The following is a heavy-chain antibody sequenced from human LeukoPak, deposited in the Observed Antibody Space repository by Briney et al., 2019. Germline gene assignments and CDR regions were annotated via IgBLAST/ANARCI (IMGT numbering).Heavy chain of an antibody. Sequence: PSETLSLTCAVYGGSFSGYYWSWIRQPPGKGLEWIGEINHSGSTNYNPSLKSRVTMSVDTSKNQFSLKLSSVTAADTAVYYCARAKTRPGYCSSTSCYPSGINWFDPWGQGTLVTVSS. CDR1: GGSFSGYY. V-gene: IGHV4-34*01. CDR3: ARAKTRPGYCSSTSCYPSGINWFDP. D-gene: IGHD2-2*03. CDR2: INHSGST. J-gene: IGHJ5*02.